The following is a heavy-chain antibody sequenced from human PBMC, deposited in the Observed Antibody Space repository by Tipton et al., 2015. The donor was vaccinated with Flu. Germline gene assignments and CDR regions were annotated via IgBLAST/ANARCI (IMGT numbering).Heavy chain of an antibody. D-gene: IGHD3-10*02. CDR3: ARLSYYDVDLKNFYFDY. J-gene: IGHJ4*02. CDR2: IYPSGTT. CDR1: GDSITIGTYF. Sequence: TLSLTCPVSGDSITIGTYFCAWIRQPPGKRLELIGSIYPSGTTYYNPSLKSRVTISVDTSKSQFSLMLRSVTAADTAVYYCARLSYYDVDLKNFYFDYWGQGALVTVSS. V-gene: IGHV4-39*01.